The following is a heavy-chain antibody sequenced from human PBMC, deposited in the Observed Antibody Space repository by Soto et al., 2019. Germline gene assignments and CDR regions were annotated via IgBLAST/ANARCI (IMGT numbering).Heavy chain of an antibody. J-gene: IGHJ5*02. V-gene: IGHV4-39*01. CDR2: VYYNENT. Sequence: LSLTCSVSGGSISSFTYYWGWIRQPPGKGLEWIGTVYYNENTYYNPSLKSRVTITVETAKNQFSLNLRSVTAADTAMYFCARRERYYGSPGWFDHWGPGTLVTVSS. D-gene: IGHD3-10*01. CDR1: GGSISSFTYY. CDR3: ARRERYYGSPGWFDH.